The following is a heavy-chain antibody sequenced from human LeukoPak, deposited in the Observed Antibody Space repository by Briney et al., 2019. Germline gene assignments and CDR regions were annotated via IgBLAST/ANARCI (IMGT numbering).Heavy chain of an antibody. CDR1: GFTFSSYA. CDR2: ISYDGSNK. V-gene: IGHV3-30*04. Sequence: GGSLRLSCAASGFTFSSYAMHWVRQAPGKGLEWVAVISYDGSNKYYADSVKGRFTISRDNSKNTLYLQMNSLRAEDTAVYYCATGPIDMIVDYLHFWGQGTLVTVSS. D-gene: IGHD3-16*01. J-gene: IGHJ4*02. CDR3: ATGPIDMIVDYLHF.